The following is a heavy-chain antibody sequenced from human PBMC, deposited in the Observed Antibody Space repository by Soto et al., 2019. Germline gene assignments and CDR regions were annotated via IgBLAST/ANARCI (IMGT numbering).Heavy chain of an antibody. CDR3: ARQKAMPPHFYSGMDV. CDR2: IIPMFGTA. D-gene: IGHD2-2*01. J-gene: IGHJ6*02. Sequence: QVHLVQSGAEVQKPGSSVKVSCTASGGTFGSYTVTWVRQAPGQGLEWMGEIIPMFGTASYAQKFQGRVTLTADKSTTTAHMELSSLSSDDTAVYFCARQKAMPPHFYSGMDVWGQGITVTVSS. V-gene: IGHV1-69*06. CDR1: GGTFGSYT.